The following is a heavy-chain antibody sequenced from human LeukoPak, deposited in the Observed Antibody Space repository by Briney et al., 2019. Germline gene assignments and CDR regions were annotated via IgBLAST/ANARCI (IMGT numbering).Heavy chain of an antibody. CDR3: ARDRLLIRDSRGGFDY. J-gene: IGHJ4*02. D-gene: IGHD2-21*02. Sequence: GASVKVSCRASGYTFTTYDINWVRQAPGQGLEWMGWMNPNSGSTGYAQKFQGRVTFSRDTSMSTAFMELSSLTSEDTAVYYCARDRLLIRDSRGGFDYWGQGTLVTVSS. CDR1: GYTFTTYD. CDR2: MNPNSGST. V-gene: IGHV1-8*03.